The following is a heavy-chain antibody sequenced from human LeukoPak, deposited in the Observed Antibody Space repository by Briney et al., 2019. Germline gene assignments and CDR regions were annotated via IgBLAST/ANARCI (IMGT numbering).Heavy chain of an antibody. CDR3: SRVFYYGSSGYYPDY. Sequence: GGSLRLSCAASGFSFSDHHVDWVRQAPGKGLEWIGRSRNKANAYSTVYAGPVKGRFTISRDEPKNSLYLQMNSLRTEDTAVYYCSRVFYYGSSGYYPDYWGQGTQVTVSS. CDR2: SRNKANAYST. J-gene: IGHJ4*02. V-gene: IGHV3-72*01. CDR1: GFSFSDHH. D-gene: IGHD3-22*01.